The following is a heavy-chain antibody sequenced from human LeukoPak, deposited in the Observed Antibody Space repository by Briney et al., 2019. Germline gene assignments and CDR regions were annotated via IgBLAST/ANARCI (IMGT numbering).Heavy chain of an antibody. CDR2: INHSGRT. CDR3: ARGRLELRD. V-gene: IGHV4-34*01. CDR1: GGSFSAYY. D-gene: IGHD1-7*01. Sequence: PSVTLSLTCAVYGGSFSAYYWNWIRQPPGRGLEWIGEINHSGRTDYNPSLKSRVTISVDTSKNQFSLKLSSVTAADTAVYYCARGRLELRDWGQGTLVTVSS. J-gene: IGHJ4*02.